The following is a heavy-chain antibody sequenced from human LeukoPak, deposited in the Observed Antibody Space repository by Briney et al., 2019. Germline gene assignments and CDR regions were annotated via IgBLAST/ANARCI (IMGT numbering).Heavy chain of an antibody. V-gene: IGHV1-69*04. CDR3: ARGKLVGGSSSWYGQFDY. CDR2: IIPILGIA. CDR1: GGTFSSYA. Sequence: GASVKVSCKASGGTFSSYAISWVRQAPGQGLEWMGRIIPILGIANYAQKFQGRVTITADKSTSTAYMELSSLRSEDTAVYYCARGKLVGGSSSWYGQFDYWGQGTLVTVSS. J-gene: IGHJ4*02. D-gene: IGHD6-13*01.